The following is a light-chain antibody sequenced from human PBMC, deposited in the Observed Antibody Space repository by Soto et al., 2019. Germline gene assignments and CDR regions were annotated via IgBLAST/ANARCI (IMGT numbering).Light chain of an antibody. J-gene: IGKJ4*01. CDR2: GAS. Sequence: EIVLTQSPGTLYLSPGERATLSCRASQSVSSSYLAWYQQKPGQAPRLLIYGASSRATGIPDRFSGSGSGTDFTLTISRLEPEDFAVYYCQQYGSSPGFGGGTKVEIK. CDR1: QSVSSSY. CDR3: QQYGSSPG. V-gene: IGKV3-20*01.